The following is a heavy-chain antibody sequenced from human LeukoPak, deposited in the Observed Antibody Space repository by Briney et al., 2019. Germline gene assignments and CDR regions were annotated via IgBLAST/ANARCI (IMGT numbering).Heavy chain of an antibody. CDR1: GYTFTDYD. J-gene: IGHJ5*02. CDR2: MHPTSGDT. D-gene: IGHD3-16*02. CDR3: ARGYRWFHP. Sequence: PVASVKVSCKPSGYTFTDYDINWVRQAPGQRPEWMGRMHPTSGDTAYAQTFQGRVTLTRNTAISTAYMELSGLTSEDTAVYYCARGYRWFHPWGQGTLVTVSS. V-gene: IGHV1-8*01.